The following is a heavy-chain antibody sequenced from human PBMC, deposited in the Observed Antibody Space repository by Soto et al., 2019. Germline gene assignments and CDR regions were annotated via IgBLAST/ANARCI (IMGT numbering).Heavy chain of an antibody. CDR1: GFSFTGYY. CDR3: AKDLTRQLAYWLDP. V-gene: IGHV1-2*02. D-gene: IGHD6-6*01. CDR2: INAHSGGT. Sequence: ASVKVSCKASGFSFTGYYIHWLRQAPGQGLEWMGWINAHSGGTEYAQKFQGRVTLTRDTSIATAYLTLASLTSDDTALYYCAKDLTRQLAYWLDPWGQGTQVTVSS. J-gene: IGHJ5*02.